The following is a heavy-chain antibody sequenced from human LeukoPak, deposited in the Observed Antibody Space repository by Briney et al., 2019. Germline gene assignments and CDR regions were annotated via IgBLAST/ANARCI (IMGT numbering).Heavy chain of an antibody. V-gene: IGHV3-48*04. Sequence: GGSLRLSCAASGFTFSSYGMNWVRQAPGKGLEWVSYISSSGSTIYYADSVKGRFTISRDNAKNSLYLQMNSLRAEDTAVYYCARDWDTMVRGVSYFDYWGQGTLVTVSS. CDR2: ISSSGSTI. CDR3: ARDWDTMVRGVSYFDY. D-gene: IGHD3-10*01. CDR1: GFTFSSYG. J-gene: IGHJ4*02.